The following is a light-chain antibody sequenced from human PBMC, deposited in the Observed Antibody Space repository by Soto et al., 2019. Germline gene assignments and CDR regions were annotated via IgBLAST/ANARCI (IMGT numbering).Light chain of an antibody. Sequence: EIVLTQSPGTLSLSVGERVTLSCRASQSVSSYLAWYQQTPGQAPRLLIYDTSNRATGTPDRFSGSGSGTDFPLTISRLEPEDCTVYYCQQSGSSPLTFGGGTTVEIK. CDR2: DTS. J-gene: IGKJ4*01. CDR3: QQSGSSPLT. CDR1: QSVSSY. V-gene: IGKV3-20*01.